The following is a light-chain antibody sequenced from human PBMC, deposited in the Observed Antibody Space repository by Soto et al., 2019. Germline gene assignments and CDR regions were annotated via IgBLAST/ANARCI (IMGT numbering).Light chain of an antibody. Sequence: QSALTQPASVSGSPGQSITISCTGTSSDVGAYNYDSWYQQYPGEAPKVIIYDVSHRHAGVSNRFSGSKSGNTASLTISGLQTQDEADYYCSSYTSATTYVFGTGTKVTVL. CDR3: SSYTSATTYV. V-gene: IGLV2-14*01. CDR2: DVS. CDR1: SSDVGAYNY. J-gene: IGLJ1*01.